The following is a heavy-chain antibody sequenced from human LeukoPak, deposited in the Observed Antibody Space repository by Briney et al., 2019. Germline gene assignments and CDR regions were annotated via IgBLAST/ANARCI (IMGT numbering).Heavy chain of an antibody. J-gene: IGHJ4*02. CDR3: AREAEYSYGTHFDY. V-gene: IGHV1-69*01. D-gene: IGHD5-18*01. CDR2: IIPIFGTA. CDR1: GGTFSSYA. Sequence: SVKVSCKASGGTFSSYAISWVRQAPGQGLEWVGGIIPIFGTANYAQKFQGRVTITADESTSTAYMELSSLRSEDTAVYYCAREAEYSYGTHFDYWDQGTLVTVSS.